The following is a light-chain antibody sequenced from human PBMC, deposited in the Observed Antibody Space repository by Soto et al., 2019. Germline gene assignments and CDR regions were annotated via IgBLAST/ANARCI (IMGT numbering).Light chain of an antibody. J-gene: IGLJ2*01. Sequence: QSVLTQSPSASASLGASVKLTCTLSSGHSSYAIAWHQQQTEKGPRYLMKLDSDGSHTKGDAIPDRFSGSSSGAERYLTISSLQSEDEGDYYCQTWGTGIHVVFGGGTKLTFL. CDR1: SGHSSYA. CDR2: LDSDGSH. CDR3: QTWGTGIHVV. V-gene: IGLV4-69*01.